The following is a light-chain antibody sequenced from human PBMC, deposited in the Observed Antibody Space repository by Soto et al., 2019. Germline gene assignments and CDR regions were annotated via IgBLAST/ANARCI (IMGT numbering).Light chain of an antibody. CDR3: CSYAGSSTVYV. CDR1: SSDVGSYNL. V-gene: IGLV2-23*02. J-gene: IGLJ1*01. Sequence: QSALTQPASVSGSPGQSITISCTGTSSDVGSYNLVSWYQQHPGKAPKLMIYEVSKRPSVVSNRFSGSKSGNTASLTVSGLQAEYEADYYCCSYAGSSTVYVFGTGTKVTVL. CDR2: EVS.